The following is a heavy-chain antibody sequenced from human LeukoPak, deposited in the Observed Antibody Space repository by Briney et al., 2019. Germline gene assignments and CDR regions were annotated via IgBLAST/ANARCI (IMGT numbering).Heavy chain of an antibody. V-gene: IGHV1-2*02. CDR1: GYTFTGYY. Sequence: GASVKVSCKASGYTFTGYYMHWVRQAPGQGLEWMGWINPNSGGTNYAQKFQGRVTMTRDTSISTAYMELSRLRSDDTAVYYCARDRVSSWYPLGDYWGQGTLVTVSS. J-gene: IGHJ4*02. D-gene: IGHD6-13*01. CDR3: ARDRVSSWYPLGDY. CDR2: INPNSGGT.